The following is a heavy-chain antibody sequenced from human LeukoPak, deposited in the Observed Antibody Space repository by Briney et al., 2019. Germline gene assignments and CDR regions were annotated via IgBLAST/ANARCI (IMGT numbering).Heavy chain of an antibody. CDR2: ISGNGNST. CDR1: GLTFSGSA. V-gene: IGHV3-23*01. Sequence: GGSLRLSCAASGLTFSGSAMSWVRQAPGKGLEWVSLISGNGNSTYYADSVKGRFTISRDSSKNTLYLQMNSLRAEDTAVFYCAKVLVLVSANRYYFDYWGQGTLVTVSS. J-gene: IGHJ4*02. D-gene: IGHD2-15*01. CDR3: AKVLVLVSANRYYFDY.